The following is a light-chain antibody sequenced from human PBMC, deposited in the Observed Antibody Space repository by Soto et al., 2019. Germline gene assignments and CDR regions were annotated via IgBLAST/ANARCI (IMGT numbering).Light chain of an antibody. CDR2: DVI. CDR1: RSDVGGYNY. Sequence: QSALTQPRSVSGSPGQSVTISCTGTRSDVGGYNYVSWYQQHPGKAPKVMIYDVIKRPSGVPDRFSGSKSGNTASLTISGLQTEDEADYYCCSYAGDYTWVFGGGTKLTVL. V-gene: IGLV2-11*01. CDR3: CSYAGDYTWV. J-gene: IGLJ3*02.